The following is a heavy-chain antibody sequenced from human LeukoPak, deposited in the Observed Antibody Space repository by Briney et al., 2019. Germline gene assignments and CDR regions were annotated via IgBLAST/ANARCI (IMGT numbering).Heavy chain of an antibody. CDR1: GYTFTGYY. Sequence: ASVKVSCKASGYTFTGYYMHWVRQAPGQGLEWMGWISAYNGKTNYAQKLQGRVTMTTDTSTSTAYMELRSLRSDDTAVYYCARERAARRWGHNWFDPWGQGTLVTVSS. J-gene: IGHJ5*02. D-gene: IGHD6-6*01. V-gene: IGHV1-18*04. CDR3: ARERAARRWGHNWFDP. CDR2: ISAYNGKT.